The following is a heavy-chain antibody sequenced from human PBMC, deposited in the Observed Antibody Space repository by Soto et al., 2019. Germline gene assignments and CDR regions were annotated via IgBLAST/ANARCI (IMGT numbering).Heavy chain of an antibody. Sequence: PGESLKISCKGSGYRFTSYWISWVRQMPGKGLEWMGRLDPSDSYTNYSPSFQGHVTISADKSISTAYLQWSSLKASDTAMYYCARHDSVRGPFDYWGQGTLVTVSS. J-gene: IGHJ4*02. D-gene: IGHD3-10*01. CDR2: LDPSDSYT. V-gene: IGHV5-10-1*01. CDR1: GYRFTSYW. CDR3: ARHDSVRGPFDY.